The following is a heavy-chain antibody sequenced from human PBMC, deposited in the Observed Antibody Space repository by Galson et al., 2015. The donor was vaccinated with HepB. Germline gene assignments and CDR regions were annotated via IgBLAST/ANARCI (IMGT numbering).Heavy chain of an antibody. J-gene: IGHJ3*02. CDR3: ARDYYPGIAVAGTSAFDI. Sequence: SVKVSCKASGYTFTSYAMHWVRQAPGQRLEWMGWINAGNGNTKYSQKFQGRVTITRDTSASTAYMELSSLRSEDTAVYYCARDYYPGIAVAGTSAFDIWGQGTMVTVSS. D-gene: IGHD6-19*01. V-gene: IGHV1-3*01. CDR2: INAGNGNT. CDR1: GYTFTSYA.